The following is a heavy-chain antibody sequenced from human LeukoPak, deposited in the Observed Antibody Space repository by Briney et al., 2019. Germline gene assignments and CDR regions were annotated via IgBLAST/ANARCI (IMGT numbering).Heavy chain of an antibody. D-gene: IGHD4-17*01. CDR3: ARPGTTHYYYYYMDV. V-gene: IGHV3-53*05. CDR1: GFTVSSNY. Sequence: GGSLRLSCAASGFTVSSNYMSWVRQAPGKGLEWVSIIYSGGSTFYADSVKGRFTISRDNSKNTLYLQMNSLRAEDTAVYYCARPGTTHYYYYYMDVWGKGTTVTVSS. CDR2: IYSGGST. J-gene: IGHJ6*03.